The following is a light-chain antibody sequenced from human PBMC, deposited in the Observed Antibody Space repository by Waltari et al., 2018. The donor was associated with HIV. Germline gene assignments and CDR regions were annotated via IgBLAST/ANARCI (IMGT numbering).Light chain of an antibody. CDR1: SSTIGAGYD. CDR2: GNS. J-gene: IGLJ2*01. CDR3: QSYDSNLSGV. Sequence: QSVLPPPPSVSGAPGQRVTIPCTGSSSTIGAGYDLHWYQQFPGKAPKLLIYGNSNRPSGVPDRFSGSKSGTSASLAITGLQAEDEADYYCQSYDSNLSGVFGGGTKLTVL. V-gene: IGLV1-40*01.